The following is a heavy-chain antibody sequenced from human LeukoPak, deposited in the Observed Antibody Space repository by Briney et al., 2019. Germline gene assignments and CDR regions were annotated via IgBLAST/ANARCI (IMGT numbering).Heavy chain of an antibody. CDR3: ARDSSGWYHWFDP. CDR1: GGSISSYY. CDR2: IYYSGST. J-gene: IGHJ5*02. D-gene: IGHD6-19*01. V-gene: IGHV4-59*01. Sequence: SSETLSLTCTVSGGSISSYYWSWIRQPPGKVLEWIGYIYYSGSTNYNPSLKSRVTISVDTSKNQFSLKLSSVTAADTAVYYCARDSSGWYHWFDPWGQGTLVTVSS.